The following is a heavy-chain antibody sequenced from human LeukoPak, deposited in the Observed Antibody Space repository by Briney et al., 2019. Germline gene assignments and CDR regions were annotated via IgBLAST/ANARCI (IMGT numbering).Heavy chain of an antibody. J-gene: IGHJ3*02. Sequence: GSLRLSCAASGITFSNYAMTWIRQPPGKGLEWIGEINHRGSTHYNPSLKSRVTISVDTSKKQFSLKLSSVAAADTAVYYCATYSTGFDIWGQGTVVTVSS. D-gene: IGHD6-19*01. CDR1: GITFSNYA. V-gene: IGHV4-34*08. CDR2: INHRGST. CDR3: ATYSTGFDI.